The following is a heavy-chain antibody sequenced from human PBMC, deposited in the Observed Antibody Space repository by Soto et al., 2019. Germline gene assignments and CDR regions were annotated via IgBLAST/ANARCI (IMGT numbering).Heavy chain of an antibody. Sequence: SLKVSCKASGGTFSSYAISWVRQAPGQGLEWMGGIIPIFGTANYAQKFQGRVTITADKSTSTAYMELSSLRSEDTAAYYCARTYYYDSSGYLPYYYYGMDVRGPGXTVTVSS. CDR2: IIPIFGTA. D-gene: IGHD3-22*01. CDR3: ARTYYYDSSGYLPYYYYGMDV. J-gene: IGHJ6*02. V-gene: IGHV1-69*06. CDR1: GGTFSSYA.